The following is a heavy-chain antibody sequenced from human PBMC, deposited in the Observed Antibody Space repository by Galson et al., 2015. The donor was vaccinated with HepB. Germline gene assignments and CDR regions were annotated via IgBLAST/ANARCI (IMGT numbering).Heavy chain of an antibody. CDR3: AKDGGLPYCSSTFSPKQYGNDS. V-gene: IGHV3-30*18. Sequence: SLRLSCAASGFTFSTFGMHWVRQAPGKGLERVAVISYDENTDYYSDSVKGRFHISRDNSKNTPNLQMNSLRAEDTAVYYWAKDGGLPYCSSTFSPKQYGNDSWGQGTLVTVSS. CDR2: ISYDENTD. J-gene: IGHJ5*01. D-gene: IGHD2-2*01. CDR1: GFTFSTFG.